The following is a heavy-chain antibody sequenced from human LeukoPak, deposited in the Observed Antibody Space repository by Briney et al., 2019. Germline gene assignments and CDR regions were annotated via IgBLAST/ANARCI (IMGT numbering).Heavy chain of an antibody. V-gene: IGHV4-59*02. CDR1: GGSVSSYY. CDR3: ARDGASGVDIVAHTFDY. Sequence: SETLSLTCTDSGGSVSSYYWSWIRQSPGKGLEWIGYIHHSGGTNYNPSLKSRAAISVETSKNQFSLKLRSVTAADTAVYYCARDGASGVDIVAHTFDYWGQGTLVTVSS. D-gene: IGHD5-12*01. J-gene: IGHJ4*02. CDR2: IHHSGGT.